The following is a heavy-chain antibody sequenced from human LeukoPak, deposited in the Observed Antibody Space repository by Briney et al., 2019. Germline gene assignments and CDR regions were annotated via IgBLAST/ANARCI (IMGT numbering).Heavy chain of an antibody. CDR2: LYSGSDT. CDR3: ARVGDHFHWYLDL. CDR1: GFSVSLNY. J-gene: IGHJ2*01. D-gene: IGHD3-10*01. V-gene: IGHV3-53*01. Sequence: GGSLALSCAASGFSVSLNYMNWVRQAPGKGLERVSILYSGSDTYYADSVKGRFTISRDNSKNMLFLHMNILRADETAVYYCARVGDHFHWYLDLWGRGTLVTVSS.